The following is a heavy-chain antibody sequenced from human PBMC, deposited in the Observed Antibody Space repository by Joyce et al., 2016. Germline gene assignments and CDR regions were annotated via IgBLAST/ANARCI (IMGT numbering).Heavy chain of an antibody. CDR1: GGDFSNYT. V-gene: IGHV1-69*12. CDR3: ARGGTSSDHYFFYTLDV. J-gene: IGHJ6*02. D-gene: IGHD1-14*01. CDR2: ILPFCGAA. Sequence: QVLLVQSGAAVKRPGSSLRVSCKSSGGDFSNYTVNWVRQAPGQRLEWMGGILPFCGAAKYAEDFQGRVTLTADQSTRTAYLELSSLTSADTAVYYCARGGTSSDHYFFYTLDVWGPGTTVIVSS.